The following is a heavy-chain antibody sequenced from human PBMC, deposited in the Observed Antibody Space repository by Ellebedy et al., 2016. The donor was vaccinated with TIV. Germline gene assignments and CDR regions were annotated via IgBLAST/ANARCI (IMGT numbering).Heavy chain of an antibody. V-gene: IGHV1-69*06. CDR2: IIPIFGTA. D-gene: IGHD4-17*01. CDR3: AYGRSTVTLSYYYYGMDV. J-gene: IGHJ6*02. Sequence: ASVKVSCXASRGTFSSYAISWVRQAPGQGLEWMGGIIPIFGTANYAQKFQGRVTITADKSTSTAYMELSSLRSEDTAVYYCAYGRSTVTLSYYYYGMDVWGQGTTVTVSS. CDR1: RGTFSSYA.